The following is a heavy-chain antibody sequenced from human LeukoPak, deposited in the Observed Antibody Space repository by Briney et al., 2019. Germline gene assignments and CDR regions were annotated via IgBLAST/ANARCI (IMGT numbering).Heavy chain of an antibody. Sequence: ALVKVSCKASGYTFTGYYMHWVRQAPGQGLEWMGWINPNSGGTNYAQKFQGRVTMTRDTSISTAYMELSRLRSDDTAVYYCASLRFLEWLLYGGGFDYWGQGTLVTVSS. CDR1: GYTFTGYY. D-gene: IGHD3-3*01. V-gene: IGHV1-2*02. CDR2: INPNSGGT. CDR3: ASLRFLEWLLYGGGFDY. J-gene: IGHJ4*02.